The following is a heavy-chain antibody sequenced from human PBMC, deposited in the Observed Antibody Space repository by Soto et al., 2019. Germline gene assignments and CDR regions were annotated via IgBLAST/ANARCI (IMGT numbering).Heavy chain of an antibody. D-gene: IGHD3-22*01. J-gene: IGHJ3*02. CDR1: GFTFSSYL. CDR2: INSDGSST. Sequence: GGSLRLSCAASGFTFSSYLMHWVRQSPGKGLVWVSRINSDGSSTSYADSVKGRFTISRDNAKNTLYLQMNSLRAEDTAVYYCVGSSGYYAPDAFDIWGQGTMVTVSS. CDR3: VGSSGYYAPDAFDI. V-gene: IGHV3-74*01.